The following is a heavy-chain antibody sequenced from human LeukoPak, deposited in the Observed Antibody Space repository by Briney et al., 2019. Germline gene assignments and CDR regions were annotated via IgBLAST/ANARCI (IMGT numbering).Heavy chain of an antibody. Sequence: GGSLRLSCAASGFTFSVYAMSWVRQAPGKGLEWVSAISDSGGSTYHADSVKGRFTISRDNSKNTLYLQMNSLRVEDTALYYCAKVVRYYATTAYYSHYFDYWGQGTLVTVSS. CDR1: GFTFSVYA. V-gene: IGHV3-23*01. J-gene: IGHJ4*02. CDR3: AKVVRYYATTAYYSHYFDY. D-gene: IGHD3-22*01. CDR2: ISDSGGST.